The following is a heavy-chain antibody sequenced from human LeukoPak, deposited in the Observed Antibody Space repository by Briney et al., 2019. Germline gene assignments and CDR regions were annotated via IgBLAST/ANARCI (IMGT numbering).Heavy chain of an antibody. J-gene: IGHJ4*02. D-gene: IGHD6-19*01. V-gene: IGHV1-69*02. CDR3: ARGGASSGYVDY. Sequence: ASVKVSCKASGGTFSSYTISWVRQAPGQGLEWMGRIIPILGIANYAQKFQGRVTITADKSTSTAYMELSSLRSEDTAVYYCARGGASSGYVDYWGQGTLVTVSS. CDR1: GGTFSSYT. CDR2: IIPILGIA.